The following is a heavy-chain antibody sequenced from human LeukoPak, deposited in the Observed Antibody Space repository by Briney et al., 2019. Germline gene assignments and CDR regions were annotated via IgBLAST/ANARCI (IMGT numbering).Heavy chain of an antibody. CDR1: GFTFSSYA. CDR2: ISYDGSNK. J-gene: IGHJ4*02. V-gene: IGHV3-30-3*01. Sequence: GRSLRLSCAASGFTFSSYAMHWVRQAPGKGLEWVAVISYDGSNKYYADSVKGRFTISRDNSKNTLYLQMNSPRAEDTAVYYCARVKIQLWFYFDYWGQGTLVTVSS. CDR3: ARVKIQLWFYFDY. D-gene: IGHD5-18*01.